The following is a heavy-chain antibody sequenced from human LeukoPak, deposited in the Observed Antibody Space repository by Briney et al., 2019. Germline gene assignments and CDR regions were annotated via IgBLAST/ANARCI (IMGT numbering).Heavy chain of an antibody. V-gene: IGHV3-30-3*01. D-gene: IGHD3-22*01. CDR1: GFTFRTYP. J-gene: IGHJ5*02. CDR3: ARSTPLNYFDTSGHTES. CDR2: ISYDGAKT. Sequence: XGSLRLSCATSGFTFRTYPFHWVRRAPGKGLEWVAFISYDGAKTYYADSVKGRFTISRDSSEKTVYLHMSSLRPEDTAVYYCARSTPLNYFDTSGHTESWGQGTLVTVSS.